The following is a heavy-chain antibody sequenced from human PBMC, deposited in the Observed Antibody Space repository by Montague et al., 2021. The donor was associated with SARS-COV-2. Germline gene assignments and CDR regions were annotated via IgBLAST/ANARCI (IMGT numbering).Heavy chain of an antibody. D-gene: IGHD3-10*01. CDR3: ARAGGGSSYNYYGLDV. J-gene: IGHJ6*02. CDR2: VYYTGGT. Sequence: SETLSLTCSISGGSINSFYWNWIRQSPGKGLEWIGYVYYTGGTNYNPSLKGRATISVDTSKNQFSLTLGSVTAADTAVYYCARAGGGSSYNYYGLDVWGQGTTVTVSS. V-gene: IGHV4-59*01. CDR1: GGSINSFY.